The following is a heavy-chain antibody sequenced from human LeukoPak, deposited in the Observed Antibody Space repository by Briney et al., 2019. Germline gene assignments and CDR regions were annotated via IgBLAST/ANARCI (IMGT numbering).Heavy chain of an antibody. CDR2: INPNSGGT. D-gene: IGHD3-22*01. J-gene: IGHJ4*02. V-gene: IGHV1-2*02. Sequence: ASVKVSCKSSGYTFTGYYMHWVRQAPGQGLEWMGWINPNSGGTNYAQKFQGRVTMTRDTSISTAYMELSRLRSDDTAVYYCARGDYYDSSGYVSDYWGQGTLVTVSS. CDR1: GYTFTGYY. CDR3: ARGDYYDSSGYVSDY.